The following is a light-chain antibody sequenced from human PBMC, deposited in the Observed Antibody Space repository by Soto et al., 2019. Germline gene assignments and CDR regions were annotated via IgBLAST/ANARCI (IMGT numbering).Light chain of an antibody. CDR2: GAS. CDR3: QQYYNWPWT. Sequence: EIVLTPSPGTLSLSPVERATLSCRASQSVSNNYLAWYQQKPGQAPRLLIYGASTRATGIPARFSGSGSGTEFTLTIGSLQSEDFAVYYCQQYYNWPWTFGQGTKVDI. J-gene: IGKJ1*01. V-gene: IGKV3-15*01. CDR1: QSVSNN.